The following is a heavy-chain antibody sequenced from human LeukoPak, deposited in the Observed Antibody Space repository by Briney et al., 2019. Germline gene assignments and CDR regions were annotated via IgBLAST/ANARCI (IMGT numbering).Heavy chain of an antibody. J-gene: IGHJ4*02. CDR2: IYYSGST. CDR1: GGSISSYT. Sequence: SETLSLTCTVSGGSISSYTWTWIRQPPGKGLDWIGYIYYSGSTNYNPSLKSQVTISVDTSKNQFSLKLTSVTAADTAVYYCAREDNCYFDYWGQGTLVTVSS. V-gene: IGHV4-59*01. D-gene: IGHD1-20*01. CDR3: AREDNCYFDY.